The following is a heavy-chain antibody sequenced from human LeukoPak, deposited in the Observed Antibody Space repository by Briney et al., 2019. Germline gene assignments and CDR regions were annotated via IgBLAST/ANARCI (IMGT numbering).Heavy chain of an antibody. CDR2: INTNTGNP. J-gene: IGHJ6*03. Sequence: ASVKVSCKASGYTFTSYAMNWVRQAPGQGLEWMGWINTNTGNPTYAQGFTGRFVFSLDTSVSTAYLQISSLKAEDTAVYYCARAAYYDFWSGYLYYYYMDVWGKGTTVTVSS. CDR3: ARAAYYDFWSGYLYYYYMDV. CDR1: GYTFTSYA. V-gene: IGHV7-4-1*02. D-gene: IGHD3-3*01.